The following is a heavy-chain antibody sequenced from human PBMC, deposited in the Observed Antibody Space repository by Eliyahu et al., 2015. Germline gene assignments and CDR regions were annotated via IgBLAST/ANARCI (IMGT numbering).Heavy chain of an antibody. V-gene: IGHV4-34*01. CDR2: INHSGST. J-gene: IGHJ6*02. D-gene: IGHD3-3*01. CDR3: ARRRRFLEWVLHPYALDV. Sequence: QVQLKQWGAGLLKPSETLSLTCAVYGESFAAFYWTWIRQSPGKGLEWIGEINHSGSTYSNPSLKSRLTMSVDTSKNQFSLRLTSATAADTATYYCARRRRFLEWVLHPYALDVWGQGTTVTVSS. CDR1: GESFAAFY.